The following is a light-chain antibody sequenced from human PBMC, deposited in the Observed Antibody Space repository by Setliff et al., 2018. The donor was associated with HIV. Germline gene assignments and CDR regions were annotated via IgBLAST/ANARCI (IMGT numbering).Light chain of an antibody. CDR2: DVS. Sequence: QSALTQPASVSGSPGQSITISCTGTSSDIGGYNYVSWYQQHPGKAPKLMIYDVSNRPSGVSDRFSGSKSGNTASLIISGLQAEDEADYYCCSYTTSITYVFGTGTKV. V-gene: IGLV2-14*03. CDR1: SSDIGGYNY. J-gene: IGLJ1*01. CDR3: CSYTTSITYV.